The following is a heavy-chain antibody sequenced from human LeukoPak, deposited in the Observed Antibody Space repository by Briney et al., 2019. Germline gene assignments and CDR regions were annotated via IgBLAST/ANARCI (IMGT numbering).Heavy chain of an antibody. CDR1: GGTFSSYA. CDR3: ARASGWYGERDYFDY. J-gene: IGHJ4*02. V-gene: IGHV1-69*04. D-gene: IGHD6-19*01. Sequence: SVKVSCKASGGTFSSYAISWVRQAPGQGLEWMGRIIPILGIANYAQKFQGRVTITADKSTSTAYMELSSPRSEDTAVYYCARASGWYGERDYFDYWGQGTLVTGTS. CDR2: IIPILGIA.